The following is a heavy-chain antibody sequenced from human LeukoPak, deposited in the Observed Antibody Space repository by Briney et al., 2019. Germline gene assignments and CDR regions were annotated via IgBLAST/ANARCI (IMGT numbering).Heavy chain of an antibody. D-gene: IGHD3-3*01. CDR3: ARPSAGEWFKGFFHY. Sequence: PGGSLRLSCAASGFTFSTYPMHWVRQAPGKGLEWVAVISYDGTNEYYAASVKGRFTISRNNFQNTLYLQMNSLRTEDTAVYYCARPSAGEWFKGFFHYWGQGTLVTVSS. V-gene: IGHV3-30-3*01. CDR2: ISYDGTNE. J-gene: IGHJ4*02. CDR1: GFTFSTYP.